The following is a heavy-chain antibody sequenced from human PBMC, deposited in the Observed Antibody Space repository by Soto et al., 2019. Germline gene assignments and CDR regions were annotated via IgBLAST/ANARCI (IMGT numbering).Heavy chain of an antibody. D-gene: IGHD7-27*01. CDR3: AKEGSTGLYYFDY. J-gene: IGHJ4*02. CDR1: GFTFNNYA. CDR2: ISDSGGSA. V-gene: IGHV3-23*01. Sequence: EVQLLESGGGLVQPGGSLRLSCAASGFTFNNYAMSWVRQAPGKGLDWVSTISDSGGSAYYAASVKGRFTISRDDSGNTIYLQMNSLRAGDTAVYYCAKEGSTGLYYFDYWGQGTLVTVSS.